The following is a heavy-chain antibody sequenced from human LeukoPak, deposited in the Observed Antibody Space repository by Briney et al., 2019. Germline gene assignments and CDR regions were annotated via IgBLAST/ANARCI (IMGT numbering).Heavy chain of an antibody. D-gene: IGHD3-22*01. CDR3: ARGPITMIVVPHFRDYFDY. V-gene: IGHV1-18*01. J-gene: IGHJ4*02. CDR1: GHTFFSYG. Sequence: ASVKVSCKASGHTFFSYGISWVRQAPGQGLEWMGWISGYNGNTNYAQKLQGRVTMTTDTSTSTAYMELRSLRSDDTAVYYCARGPITMIVVPHFRDYFDYWGQGTLVTVSS. CDR2: ISGYNGNT.